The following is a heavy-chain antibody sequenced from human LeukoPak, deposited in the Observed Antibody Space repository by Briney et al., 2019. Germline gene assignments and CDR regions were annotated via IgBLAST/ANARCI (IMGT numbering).Heavy chain of an antibody. V-gene: IGHV1-2*02. CDR3: VRGDGYTSTRPFDY. Sequence: ASVKVSCKASGYTFTGHYLHWVRQAPGQGLEWMGWINPNIGDTNYAQKIQGRVTMTRDTSINTVYMELSRLISDDMAVYYCVRGDGYTSTRPFDYWGQGTPVAVSS. CDR1: GYTFTGHY. CDR2: INPNIGDT. D-gene: IGHD2-2*02. J-gene: IGHJ4*02.